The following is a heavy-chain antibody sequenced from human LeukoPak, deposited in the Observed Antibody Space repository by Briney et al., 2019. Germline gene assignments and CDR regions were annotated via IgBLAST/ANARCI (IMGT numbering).Heavy chain of an antibody. J-gene: IGHJ3*02. CDR3: SRDKPSAAGRRGNDFDI. Sequence: GASVKLSCKASGFTFASYGFTWVRQAPGQGLEWMGWISGYNVNTNYAQTLQGRVTMTTDTSTSTAYMELRRLTSADTTVSYCSRDKPSAAGRRGNDFDIWGQGTTVIVSS. V-gene: IGHV1-18*01. CDR1: GFTFASYG. CDR2: ISGYNVNT. D-gene: IGHD6-13*01.